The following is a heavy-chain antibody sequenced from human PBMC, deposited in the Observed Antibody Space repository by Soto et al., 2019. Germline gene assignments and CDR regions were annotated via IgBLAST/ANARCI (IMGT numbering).Heavy chain of an antibody. CDR2: ISGSGGST. V-gene: IGHV3-23*01. CDR3: AKDRYYYGSGSYPY. J-gene: IGHJ4*02. CDR1: VFTFSSYA. Sequence: PGWSLRLSCSASVFTFSSYAMSWFRQAPGKGLEWVSAISGSGGSTYYADSVKGRFTISRDNSKNTLYLQMNSLRAEDTAVYYCAKDRYYYGSGSYPYWGQGTLVTVSS. D-gene: IGHD3-10*01.